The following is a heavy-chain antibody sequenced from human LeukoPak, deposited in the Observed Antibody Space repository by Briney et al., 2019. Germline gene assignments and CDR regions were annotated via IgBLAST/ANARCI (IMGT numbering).Heavy chain of an antibody. CDR3: ATGAYNWNDATPPSFDY. Sequence: AAVKVSFKVSGYTLTELYMHWVRQAPGKGLGGRGGFDPEDGETIYAQKFQGRVTMTEDTSTDTAYMELSSLRSEDTAVYYCATGAYNWNDATPPSFDYWGQGTLVTVSS. D-gene: IGHD1-20*01. CDR1: GYTLTELY. V-gene: IGHV1-24*01. J-gene: IGHJ4*02. CDR2: FDPEDGET.